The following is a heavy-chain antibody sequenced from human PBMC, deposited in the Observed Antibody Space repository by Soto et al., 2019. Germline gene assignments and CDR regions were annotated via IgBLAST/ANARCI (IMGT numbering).Heavy chain of an antibody. J-gene: IGHJ3*02. CDR1: GGTFSSYT. D-gene: IGHD3-3*01. Sequence: SVKVSCKASGGTFSSYTSSWVRQAPGQGLEWMGRIIPILGIANYAQKFQGRVTITRDTSASTAYMELSSLRSEDTAVYYCASEVWSGYYKAAFDIWGQGTMVTVSS. CDR3: ASEVWSGYYKAAFDI. V-gene: IGHV1-69*02. CDR2: IIPILGIA.